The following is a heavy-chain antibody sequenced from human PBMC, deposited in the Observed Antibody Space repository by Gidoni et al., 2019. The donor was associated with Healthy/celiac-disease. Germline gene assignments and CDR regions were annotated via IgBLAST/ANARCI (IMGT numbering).Heavy chain of an antibody. CDR3: ARLGYCSSTSCYEDDAFDI. Sequence: EVQLVESGGGVVRPGGALSLPCGASGFPLDDYGMSWVRQAPGKGLEWVSGINWNGGSTGYADSVKGRFTISRDNAKNSLYLQMNSLRAEDTALYYCARLGYCSSTSCYEDDAFDIWGQGTMVTVSS. CDR2: INWNGGST. V-gene: IGHV3-20*04. CDR1: GFPLDDYG. J-gene: IGHJ3*02. D-gene: IGHD2-2*01.